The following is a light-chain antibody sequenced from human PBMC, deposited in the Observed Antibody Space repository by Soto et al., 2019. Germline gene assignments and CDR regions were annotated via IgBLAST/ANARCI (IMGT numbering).Light chain of an antibody. J-gene: IGKJ1*01. CDR1: QSINNW. CDR3: QQYDTYWT. V-gene: IGKV1-5*03. Sequence: DIQMTQSPSTLSASVGDRVTITCRASQSINNWLVWYQQKPGKAPKLLIYKDSNLGIGVPSRFSGSGSGTEFTLTISSLQPDDFATYYCQQYDTYWTFGQGTKVEIK. CDR2: KDS.